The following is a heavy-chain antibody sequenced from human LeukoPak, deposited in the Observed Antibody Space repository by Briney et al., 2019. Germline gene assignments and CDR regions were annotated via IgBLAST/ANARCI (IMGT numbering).Heavy chain of an antibody. CDR3: ARDKDYDFWSGYPDAFDI. Sequence: PGGSLRLSCAASGFTFSSYWMSWVRQAPGKGLEWVANIKQDGSEKYYVDSVKGRFTISRDNAKNSLYLQMNSLRAEDTAVYYCARDKDYDFWSGYPDAFDIWGQGTMVTVSS. CDR2: IKQDGSEK. V-gene: IGHV3-7*01. D-gene: IGHD3-3*01. CDR1: GFTFSSYW. J-gene: IGHJ3*02.